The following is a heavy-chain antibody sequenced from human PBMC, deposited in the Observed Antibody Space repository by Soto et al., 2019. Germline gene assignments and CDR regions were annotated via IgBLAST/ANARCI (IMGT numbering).Heavy chain of an antibody. CDR1: GGTFSNYA. J-gene: IGHJ5*02. CDR3: AKGGGKDGYFGNWFDP. Sequence: QVQLVQSGAEVKKPGSSVKVSCKASGGTFSNYAITWVRQAPGQGLEWLGRIIPIFGSANSAQKFRGRVTITAVESTTTAYMELSILRSDDTAVYYCAKGGGKDGYFGNWFDPWGQGTLVTVSS. V-gene: IGHV1-69*15. D-gene: IGHD5-12*01. CDR2: IIPIFGSA.